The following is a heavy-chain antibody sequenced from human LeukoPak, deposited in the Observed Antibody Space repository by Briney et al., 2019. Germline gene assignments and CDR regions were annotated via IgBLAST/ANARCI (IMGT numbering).Heavy chain of an antibody. CDR1: GFTFRSYG. J-gene: IGHJ4*02. CDR2: ISGSGYST. V-gene: IGHV3-23*01. D-gene: IGHD4-17*01. Sequence: GGSLRLSCAASGFTFRSYGMSWVRPAPGKGLEWVSGISGSGYSTYYAGSVKGRFTISRDNSKNTLYLQMNSLRAGDTAVYYRAKPWREDGDYWSFNYWGQGTLVTVSS. CDR3: AKPWREDGDYWSFNY.